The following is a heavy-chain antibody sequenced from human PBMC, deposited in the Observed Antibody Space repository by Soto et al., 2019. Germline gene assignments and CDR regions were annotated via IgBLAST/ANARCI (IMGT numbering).Heavy chain of an antibody. CDR3: VRVEREGGIEQGFDY. CDR1: GFTFSNYN. J-gene: IGHJ4*02. Sequence: GGSLRLSCAASGFTFSNYNMIWVRQAPGKGLEWISYIIDTSRTIYYADSVKGRFTISRDNAENTLYLHMNSLRAEDTAVYYCVRVEREGGIEQGFDYWGQGTLVTVSS. V-gene: IGHV3-48*01. CDR2: IIDTSRTI. D-gene: IGHD1-1*01.